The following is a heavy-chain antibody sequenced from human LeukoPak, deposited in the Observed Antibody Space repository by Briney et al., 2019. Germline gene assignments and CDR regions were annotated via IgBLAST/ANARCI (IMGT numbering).Heavy chain of an antibody. CDR1: GYTFSSYA. V-gene: IGHV3-21*01. D-gene: IGHD6-6*01. J-gene: IGHJ4*02. CDR2: ISSSSSYI. CDR3: ARGPYSSSPSATFDY. Sequence: GGALRLSCAASGYTFSSYAMSWVRQAPGKGLEWVSAISSSSSYIYYADSVKGRFTISRDNAKNSLYLQMSSLRAEDTAVYYCARGPYSSSPSATFDYWGQGTLVTVSS.